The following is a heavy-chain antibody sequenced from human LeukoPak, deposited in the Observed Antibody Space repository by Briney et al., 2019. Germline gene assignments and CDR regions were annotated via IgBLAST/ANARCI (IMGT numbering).Heavy chain of an antibody. V-gene: IGHV1-18*01. D-gene: IGHD2-2*03. CDR3: ANGYCSSTSCHNWFDP. CDR1: GYTFTSYG. Sequence: EASVKVSCKASGYTFTSYGISWVRQAPGQGLEWMGWISAYNGNTNYAQKLQGRVTMTTDTSTSTAYMELRSLRSEDTAVYYCANGYCSSTSCHNWFDPWGQGTLVTVSS. CDR2: ISAYNGNT. J-gene: IGHJ5*02.